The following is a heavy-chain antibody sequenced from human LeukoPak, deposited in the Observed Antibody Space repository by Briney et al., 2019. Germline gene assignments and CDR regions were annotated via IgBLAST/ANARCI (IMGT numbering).Heavy chain of an antibody. CDR1: GGSINGHY. J-gene: IGHJ4*02. D-gene: IGHD6-6*01. V-gene: IGHV4-59*11. CDR3: ATRPAETSRFAIFDY. CDR2: IFYNGNT. Sequence: PSETLSLTCTVSGGSINGHYWSWIRQSPGQGLEWIGYIFYNGNTRYTPSLKSRVTMSIDTSRNQFSLQLTSVTAADTALYYCATRPAETSRFAIFDYWSQGTLVTVSS.